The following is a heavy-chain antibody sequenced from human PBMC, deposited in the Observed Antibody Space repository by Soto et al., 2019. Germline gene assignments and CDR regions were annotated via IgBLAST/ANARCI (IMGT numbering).Heavy chain of an antibody. V-gene: IGHV3-30-3*01. CDR2: ISDDGDKV. Sequence: PGRSLRLSCAASEFSFSDYAMHWVLQAPGKGLEWVAVISDDGDKVFYADSMKDRLTISRDNSKSTLFLQLTSLGPEDTALYYCARANYHDSSGPNGHAFDIWGQGTLVTVSS. CDR1: EFSFSDYA. D-gene: IGHD3-22*01. J-gene: IGHJ3*02. CDR3: ARANYHDSSGPNGHAFDI.